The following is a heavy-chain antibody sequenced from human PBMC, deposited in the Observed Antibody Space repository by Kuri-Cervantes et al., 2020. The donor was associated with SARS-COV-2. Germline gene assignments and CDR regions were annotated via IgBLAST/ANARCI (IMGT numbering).Heavy chain of an antibody. CDR2: FDPEDGET. J-gene: IGHJ5*02. Sequence: ASVKVSCKASGYTFTGYYMHWVRQAPGKGLEWMGGFDPEDGETIYAQKFQGRVTMTEDTSTDTAYMELSSLRSEDTAVYYCATARFQWELLPLSSWGQGTLVTVSS. CDR1: GYTFTGYY. V-gene: IGHV1-24*01. D-gene: IGHD1-26*01. CDR3: ATARFQWELLPLSS.